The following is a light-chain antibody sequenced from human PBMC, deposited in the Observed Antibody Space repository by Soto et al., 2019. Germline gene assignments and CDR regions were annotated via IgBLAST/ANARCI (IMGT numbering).Light chain of an antibody. CDR3: QQYHSFPWT. Sequence: DIQITQSPSTLSAFVGDRVTITCRASQSVNSWLAWYQQRPGKAPKLLIYDASTLGSGVPSRFSGSGSGTEFTLTISSLQPEDFATYHCQQYHSFPWTFGQGTKVDI. V-gene: IGKV1-5*01. CDR1: QSVNSW. CDR2: DAS. J-gene: IGKJ1*01.